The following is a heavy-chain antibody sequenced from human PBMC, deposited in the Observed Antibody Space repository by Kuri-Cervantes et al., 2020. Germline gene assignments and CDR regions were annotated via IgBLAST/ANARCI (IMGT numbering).Heavy chain of an antibody. Sequence: SSVHVSCKGSRATFSRYAISWVRQAPGQGLEWMGGIIPIFGTANYAQKFQGRVSIATDESTSTAYMQLSGLISEDTGVYYCASALVRGVRGSFYYYTDVWGEGTTVTVSS. D-gene: IGHD3-10*01. J-gene: IGHJ6*03. V-gene: IGHV1-69*05. CDR2: IIPIFGTA. CDR1: RATFSRYA. CDR3: ASALVRGVRGSFYYYTDV.